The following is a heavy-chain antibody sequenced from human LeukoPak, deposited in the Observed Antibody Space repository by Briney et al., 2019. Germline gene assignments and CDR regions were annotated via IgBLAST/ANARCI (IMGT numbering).Heavy chain of an antibody. CDR2: IIPILGIA. CDR1: GGTFRSYS. Sequence: GSSVKVSCKASGGTFRSYSISCVRQAPGQGLEWMGRIIPILGIANYAQKFQGRVTITADKSTSTAYMELSSLRSEDTAVYYCASVLLRSSSPAEYFQHWGQGTLVTVSS. J-gene: IGHJ1*01. V-gene: IGHV1-69*02. CDR3: ASVLLRSSSPAEYFQH. D-gene: IGHD6-6*01.